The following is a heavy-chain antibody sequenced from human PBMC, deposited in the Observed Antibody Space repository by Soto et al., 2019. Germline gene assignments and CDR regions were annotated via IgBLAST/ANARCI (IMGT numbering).Heavy chain of an antibody. CDR1: GFTFSSYA. D-gene: IGHD2-15*01. CDR3: ARDHGVAATLSHYGMDV. Sequence: QVQLVESGGGVVQPGRSLRLSCAASGFTFSSYARHWVRQAPGKGLEWVAVISYDGSNKYYADSVKGRFTISRDNSKNTLYLQMNSLRAEDTAVYYCARDHGVAATLSHYGMDVWGQGTTVTVSS. V-gene: IGHV3-30-3*01. CDR2: ISYDGSNK. J-gene: IGHJ6*02.